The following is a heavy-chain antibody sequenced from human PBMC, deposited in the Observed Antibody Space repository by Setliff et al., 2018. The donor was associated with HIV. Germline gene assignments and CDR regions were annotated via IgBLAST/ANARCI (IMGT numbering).Heavy chain of an antibody. Sequence: ASVKVSCKASGGTFRGFGISWVVQAPGQGLEWMGQIIPIFGTPRYAQKFQGRVAITADESTSTVYMELSSLRSEDTAVYYCATNPEMATINYYYYYMDVWGKGTTVTVSS. CDR3: ATNPEMATINYYYYYMDV. D-gene: IGHD5-12*01. V-gene: IGHV1-69*13. J-gene: IGHJ6*03. CDR2: IIPIFGTP. CDR1: GGTFRGFG.